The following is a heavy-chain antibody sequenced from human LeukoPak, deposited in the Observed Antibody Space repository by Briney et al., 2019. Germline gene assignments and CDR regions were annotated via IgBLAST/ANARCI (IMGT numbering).Heavy chain of an antibody. V-gene: IGHV3-9*01. D-gene: IGHD2-2*01. CDR2: ITWNSDSI. Sequence: GGSLRLSCAASGFIFDDYAMHWVRQAPGKGLEWVSGITWNSDSIDYADSVKGRFTISRDNSKNTLYLQMNSLRAEDTAVYYCAKDSWIVVVPAAYFWGQGTLVTVSS. J-gene: IGHJ4*02. CDR1: GFIFDDYA. CDR3: AKDSWIVVVPAAYF.